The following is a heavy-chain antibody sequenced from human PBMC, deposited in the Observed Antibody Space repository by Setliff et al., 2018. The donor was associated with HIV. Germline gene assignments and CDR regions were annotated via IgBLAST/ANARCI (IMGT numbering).Heavy chain of an antibody. CDR1: GGSISNYY. Sequence: PSETLSLTCIVSGGSISNYYWGWIRQSPGKGLEWIGFIHHSGSTNYNPSLESRVTISLDTANNHFSLNLRSVTAADTAVYYCSRQQLDGFRYKYYYMDVWGKGTTVTAP. V-gene: IGHV4-59*01. CDR2: IHHSGST. CDR3: SRQQLDGFRYKYYYMDV. D-gene: IGHD6-13*01. J-gene: IGHJ6*03.